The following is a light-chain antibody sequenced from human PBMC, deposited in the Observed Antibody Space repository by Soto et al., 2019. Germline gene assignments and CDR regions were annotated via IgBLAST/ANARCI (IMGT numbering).Light chain of an antibody. V-gene: IGKV3-20*01. CDR1: ESVASSY. J-gene: IGKJ4*01. Sequence: VLTPSPCTLSFSPGERAPLSCRASESVASSYLAWYQQKPGQAPRLLIYGASSRATGIPDRFSGRGSGTDFTLTISRLEPEDFAVYYCQQFSSYPLTFGGGTKVDIK. CDR3: QQFSSYPLT. CDR2: GAS.